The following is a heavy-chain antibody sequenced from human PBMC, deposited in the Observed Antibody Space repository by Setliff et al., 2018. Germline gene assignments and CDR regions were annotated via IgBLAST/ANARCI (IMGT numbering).Heavy chain of an antibody. CDR1: GFTFGDYA. CDR3: IRLSSSAYYYMDT. V-gene: IGHV3-49*04. CDR2: IRSKAYGGTT. Sequence: GVLRLSCSVSGFTFGDYAMTWVRQAPGKGLEWVGFIRSKAYGGTTEYAASVKGRFTISRDDSGSIAYLQMNSLKTEDTAVYYCIRLSSSAYYYMDTWGKGTTVTVSS. D-gene: IGHD6-19*01. J-gene: IGHJ6*03.